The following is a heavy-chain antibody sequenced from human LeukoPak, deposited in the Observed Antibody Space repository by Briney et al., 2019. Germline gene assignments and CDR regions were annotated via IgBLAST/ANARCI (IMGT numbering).Heavy chain of an antibody. D-gene: IGHD3-22*01. CDR2: IYYSGST. V-gene: IGHV4-39*01. Sequence: SETLSLTCTVSGGSISSSNSYWGWIRQPPGKGLEWIGSIYYSGSTYYNPSLKSRITISVDTSKNQFSLKLSSVTAADTAVYYCARLDDSSGYFHWGQGTLVTVSS. J-gene: IGHJ4*02. CDR3: ARLDDSSGYFH. CDR1: GGSISSSNSY.